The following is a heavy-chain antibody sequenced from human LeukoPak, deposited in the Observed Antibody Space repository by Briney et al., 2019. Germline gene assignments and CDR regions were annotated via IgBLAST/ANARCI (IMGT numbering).Heavy chain of an antibody. CDR3: ARGVAAAGNPNWFDP. CDR2: IWSDGSKT. J-gene: IGHJ5*02. CDR1: GFMFSSYA. Sequence: GGSLRLSCAASGFMFSSYAMSWVRQAPGKGLEWVAVIWSDGSKTYYADSVKGRFTISRDNSKNTLYLQMNSLRVEDTAVYYCARGVAAAGNPNWFDPWGQGTLVTVSS. D-gene: IGHD6-13*01. V-gene: IGHV3-33*08.